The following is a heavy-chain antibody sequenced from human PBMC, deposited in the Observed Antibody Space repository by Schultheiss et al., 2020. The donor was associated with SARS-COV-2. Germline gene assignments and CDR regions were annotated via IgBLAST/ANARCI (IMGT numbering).Heavy chain of an antibody. CDR1: GYTFTSYD. CDR3: AVPAASPGAGIPGWFDP. Sequence: ASVKVSCKASGYTFTSYDINWVRQATGQGLEWMGWMNPNSGNTGYAQKFQGRVTMTRNTSISTAYMELSSLRSEDTAVYYCAVPAASPGAGIPGWFDPWGQGTLVTVSS. V-gene: IGHV1-8*01. CDR2: MNPNSGNT. J-gene: IGHJ5*02. D-gene: IGHD2-21*02.